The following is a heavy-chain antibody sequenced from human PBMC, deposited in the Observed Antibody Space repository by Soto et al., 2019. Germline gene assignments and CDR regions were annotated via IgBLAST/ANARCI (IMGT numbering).Heavy chain of an antibody. CDR1: GFTFRSYS. V-gene: IGHV3-21*01. J-gene: IGHJ5*02. CDR2: ISSSSTSI. D-gene: IGHD4-4*01. CDR3: ARGSTVTSGGRWFDP. Sequence: EVHLVESGGVLVKPGGSLRLSCAASGFTFRSYSMNWVRQAPGKGLEWVSSISSSSTSIYYADSLKGRFTISRDNAKNSLFLQMNSLRAEDTAVYYCARGSTVTSGGRWFDPWGRGTLVTVSS.